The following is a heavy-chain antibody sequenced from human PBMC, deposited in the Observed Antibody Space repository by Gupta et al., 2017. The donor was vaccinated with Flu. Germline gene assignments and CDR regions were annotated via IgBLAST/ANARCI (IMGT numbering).Heavy chain of an antibody. D-gene: IGHD1-1*01. V-gene: IGHV4-31*03. CDR3: ARLSGRRYLGSDY. J-gene: IGHJ4*02. Sequence: QGQLQESGPGLVKPSQTLSLTCTVSGDSINSDGYYWTWIRQRPGKGLEWIGYVFYSGNTHYNPSLQSRILISIDTSNSQFSLKLRSVTAADTAVYYCARLSGRRYLGSDYWGQGTLVTVSS. CDR1: GDSINSDGYY. CDR2: VFYSGNT.